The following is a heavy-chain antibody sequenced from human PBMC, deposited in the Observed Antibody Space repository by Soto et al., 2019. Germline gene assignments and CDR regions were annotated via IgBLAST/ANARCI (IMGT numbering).Heavy chain of an antibody. CDR3: AHLYYDILTGYYRRHAFDI. J-gene: IGHJ3*02. V-gene: IGHV2-26*01. CDR2: IFSHDEK. D-gene: IGHD3-9*01. Sequence: QVTLKETGPVLVKPTETLTLTCTVSGFSLSNARMGVSWIRQPPGKALEWLAHIFSHDEKSYRTSLKSRLTLSKDTSKSHVVLTMTNMDPVDTATYYCAHLYYDILTGYYRRHAFDIWGQGTMVTLSS. CDR1: GFSLSNARMG.